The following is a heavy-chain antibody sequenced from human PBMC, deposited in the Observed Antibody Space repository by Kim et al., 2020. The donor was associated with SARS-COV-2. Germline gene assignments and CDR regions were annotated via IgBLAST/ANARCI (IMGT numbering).Heavy chain of an antibody. CDR2: ISKDGSNK. CDR1: GFTFSTYG. V-gene: IGHV3-30*18. CDR3: AKRVWTCGPLCAYDCYLDD. J-gene: IGHJ4*02. Sequence: GGSLRLSCAASGFTFSTYGMHWVRQAPGKGPEWVAVISKDGSNKYYADSVKGRFTISRDNSKNTLFLQMDSLRPEDTAVYHCAKRVWTCGPLCAYDCYLDDWGQGTLVTVSS. D-gene: IGHD3-16*01.